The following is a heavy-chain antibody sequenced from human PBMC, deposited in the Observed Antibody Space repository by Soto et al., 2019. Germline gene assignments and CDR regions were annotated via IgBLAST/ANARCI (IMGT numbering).Heavy chain of an antibody. D-gene: IGHD3-10*01. CDR1: GGSISSGGYY. V-gene: IGHV4-31*03. CDR3: ARDLRFRGFYSMDV. CDR2: IYYSGST. J-gene: IGHJ6*02. Sequence: QVQLQESGPGLVKPSQTLSLTCTVSGGSISSGGYYWSWIRQHPGKGREWIGYIYYSGSTYYNPGRKSRVAISVDTSKNHFSLKLSSVTAADTAVYYCARDLRFRGFYSMDVWGQGTTVTVSS.